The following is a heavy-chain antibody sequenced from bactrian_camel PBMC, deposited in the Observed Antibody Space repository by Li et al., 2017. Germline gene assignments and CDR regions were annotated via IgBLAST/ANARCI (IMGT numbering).Heavy chain of an antibody. CDR3: AARPGVRVGCSRFEYNY. D-gene: IGHD5*01. CDR1: GYTFSTYC. J-gene: IGHJ4*01. CDR2: IVSDGRT. Sequence: QVQLVESGGGSVQTGGSLRLSCEVSGYTFSTYCMAWFRQAPEKEREGVAGIVSDGRTRYADAVKGRVTISKDNAKTALYLQMNSLKPEDTAMYYCAARPGVRVGCSRFEYNYWGQGTQVTVS. V-gene: IGHV3S53*01.